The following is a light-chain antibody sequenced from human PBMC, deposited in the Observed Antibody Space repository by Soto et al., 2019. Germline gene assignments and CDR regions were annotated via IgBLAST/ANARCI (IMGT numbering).Light chain of an antibody. CDR1: QSVSTN. V-gene: IGKV3-15*01. J-gene: IGKJ3*01. Sequence: EIVMTQSPATLSVSPGERATLSCRASQSVSTNLAWYQQRPGQAPRLLMYGASTRATGIPPRFSGSGSGTXFTLXIXXXXXXXXXXXXXXXXXXWPFTFGPGTKVDIK. CDR2: GAS. CDR3: XXXXXWPFT.